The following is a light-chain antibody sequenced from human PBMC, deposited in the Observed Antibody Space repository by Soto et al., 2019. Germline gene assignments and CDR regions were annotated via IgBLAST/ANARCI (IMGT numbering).Light chain of an antibody. CDR1: QFVSSR. Sequence: EIVVTQSPATLSASPGERVTLSCRASQFVSSRLAWYQQRPGQVPRLLIYGASTRATGIPARFSGSGSGTEFTLTINSLQSEDFAIYYCQRYNNWPLTFGGGTKVDIK. CDR2: GAS. CDR3: QRYNNWPLT. J-gene: IGKJ4*01. V-gene: IGKV3-15*01.